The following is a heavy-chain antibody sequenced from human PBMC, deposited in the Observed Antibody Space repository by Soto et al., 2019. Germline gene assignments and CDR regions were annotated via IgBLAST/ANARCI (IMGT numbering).Heavy chain of an antibody. CDR2: ISTYNGNT. CDR1: GYTFTNYG. CDR3: ARDHGSSWYDDYFAY. Sequence: ASVKVSCKASGYTFTNYGISWVRQAPGQGLEWMGWISTYNGNTNYAQKLQGRVTMTTDTSTSTAYMELRSLRSDDTAVYYCARDHGSSWYDDYFAYWVQGTLVTVSS. V-gene: IGHV1-18*01. D-gene: IGHD6-13*01. J-gene: IGHJ4*02.